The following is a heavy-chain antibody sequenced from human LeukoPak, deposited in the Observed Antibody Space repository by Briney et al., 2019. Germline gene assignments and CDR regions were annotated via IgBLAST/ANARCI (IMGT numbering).Heavy chain of an antibody. D-gene: IGHD1-26*01. V-gene: IGHV4-31*03. J-gene: IGHJ3*02. CDR2: IYYSGST. Sequence: SETLSLTCTVSGGSISSGGYYWSWIRQHPGKGLEWIGYIYYSGSTYYNPSLKSRVTISVDTSKNQFSLKLSSVTAADTAVYYCARDQSGSYLDAFDIWGQGTMVTVSS. CDR1: GGSISSGGYY. CDR3: ARDQSGSYLDAFDI.